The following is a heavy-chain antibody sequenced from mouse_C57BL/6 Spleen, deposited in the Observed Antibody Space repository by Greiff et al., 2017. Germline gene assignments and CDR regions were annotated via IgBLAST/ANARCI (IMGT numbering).Heavy chain of an antibody. CDR3: AREEGSAFDY. Sequence: QVQLQQSGAELVRPGASVKLSCKASGYTFTDYYINWVKQRPGQGLEWIARIYPGSGNTYYNEKFKGKATLTAEKSSSTAYMQLSSLTSEDSAVYFCAREEGSAFDYWGQGTTRTVSS. D-gene: IGHD6-1*01. CDR2: IYPGSGNT. CDR1: GYTFTDYY. J-gene: IGHJ2*01. V-gene: IGHV1-76*01.